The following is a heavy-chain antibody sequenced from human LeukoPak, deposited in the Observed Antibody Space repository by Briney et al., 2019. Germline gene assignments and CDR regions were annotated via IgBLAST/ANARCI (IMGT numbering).Heavy chain of an antibody. Sequence: GASVKVSCKASGYTFSEHYMHWVRQAPGQDLEWMGRINPNSGGTKYAQKFQGRVTMTSGTSASTVYMELSSLRSDDTAVYYCARENEVITMIVVATFDSWGQGTLVTVSS. CDR1: GYTFSEHY. V-gene: IGHV1-2*06. CDR2: INPNSGGT. CDR3: ARENEVITMIVVATFDS. J-gene: IGHJ4*02. D-gene: IGHD3-22*01.